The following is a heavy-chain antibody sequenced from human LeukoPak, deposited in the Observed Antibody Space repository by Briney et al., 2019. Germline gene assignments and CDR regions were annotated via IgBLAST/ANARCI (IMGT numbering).Heavy chain of an antibody. Sequence: PSQTLSLTCAVSGGSISSGGYSWNWIRQPPGKGLEWIGYIYHSESTYYNPSLKSRVTISVDRSKNQFSLKLSSVTAADTAVYYCARDGSSGYYLAYWGQGTLVTVSS. D-gene: IGHD3-22*01. CDR1: GGSISSGGYS. CDR3: ARDGSSGYYLAY. CDR2: IYHSEST. J-gene: IGHJ4*02. V-gene: IGHV4-30-2*01.